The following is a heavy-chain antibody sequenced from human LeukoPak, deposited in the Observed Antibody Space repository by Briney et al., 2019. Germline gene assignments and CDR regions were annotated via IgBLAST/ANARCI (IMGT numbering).Heavy chain of an antibody. CDR1: GFTFSDYY. CDR3: ARAGDSGYVYFDY. J-gene: IGHJ4*02. Sequence: GGSLRLSCAASGFTFSDYYMTWIRQAPGKGLEWISYISSSGSSIYADSMKGRFTISRDNAKNSLYLQMHSLRAEDTAFYYCARAGDSGYVYFDYWGQGTLVTVSS. CDR2: ISSSGSSI. D-gene: IGHD5-12*01. V-gene: IGHV3-11*01.